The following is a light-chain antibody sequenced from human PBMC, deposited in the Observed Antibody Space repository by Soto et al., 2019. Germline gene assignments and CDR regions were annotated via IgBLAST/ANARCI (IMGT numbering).Light chain of an antibody. Sequence: EIILAQSPATLSWSPGERTTLSCGVSQSVSSSYVAWYQHRPGLAPRLLIHDASSRATGIPDRFSGTKSGTDFTLTIRRLEPEDAAVYYCQQYGSSPITFGQGTRLEIK. CDR3: QQYGSSPIT. J-gene: IGKJ5*01. V-gene: IGKV3D-20*01. CDR2: DAS. CDR1: QSVSSSY.